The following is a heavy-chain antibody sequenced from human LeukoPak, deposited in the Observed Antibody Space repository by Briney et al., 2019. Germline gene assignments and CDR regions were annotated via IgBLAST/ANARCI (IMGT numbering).Heavy chain of an antibody. Sequence: KPGGSLRLSCAASGFTVSDYYMSWIRQAPGKGLEWVSFISSSSSNKNYADSVKGRFTISRDNPKNSLFLQMNSLRAEDTAVYYCARYSSSWEDFDYGGEARPVTVSS. CDR3: ARYSSSWEDFDY. D-gene: IGHD6-13*01. J-gene: IGHJ4*01. V-gene: IGHV3-11*03. CDR2: ISSSSSNK. CDR1: GFTVSDYY.